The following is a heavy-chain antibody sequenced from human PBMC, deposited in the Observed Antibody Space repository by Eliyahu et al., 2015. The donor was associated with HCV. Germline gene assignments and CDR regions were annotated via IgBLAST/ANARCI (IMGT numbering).Heavy chain of an antibody. CDR2: ISAYNGNT. J-gene: IGHJ4*02. CDR3: ACNIRYCSGGSCYSGPLDY. Sequence: QVQLVQSGAEVKKPGASVKVSCKASGYTFTSYGISWXRQAPGQGLEWMGWISAYNGNTNYAQKLQGRVTMTTDTSTSTAYMELRSLRSDDTAVYYCACNIRYCSGGSCYSGPLDYWGQGTLVTVSS. D-gene: IGHD2-15*01. CDR1: GYTFTSYG. V-gene: IGHV1-18*01.